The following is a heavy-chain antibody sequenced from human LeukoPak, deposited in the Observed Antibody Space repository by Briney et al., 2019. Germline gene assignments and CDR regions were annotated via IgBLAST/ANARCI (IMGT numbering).Heavy chain of an antibody. CDR2: IYYSGST. Sequence: PSETLSLTCTVSGGSISSSSYYWGWIRQPPGKGLEWIGSIYYSGSTYYNPSLKSRVTISVDTSKNQFSLKLSSVTAADTAVYYCARGDFGIAARPMRYFDYWGQGTLVTVSS. J-gene: IGHJ4*02. D-gene: IGHD6-6*01. V-gene: IGHV4-39*01. CDR1: GGSISSSSYY. CDR3: ARGDFGIAARPMRYFDY.